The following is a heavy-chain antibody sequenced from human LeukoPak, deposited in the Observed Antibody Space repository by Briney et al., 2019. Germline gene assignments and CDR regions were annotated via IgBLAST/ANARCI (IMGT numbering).Heavy chain of an antibody. CDR2: IRYDGSNK. V-gene: IGHV3-30*02. CDR1: GFTFSSYG. J-gene: IGHJ4*02. Sequence: RGSLRLSCAASGFTFSSYGMHWVRQAPGKGLEWVAFIRYDGSNKYYADSVKGRFTISRDNPKNTLYLQMNSLRAEDTAVYYCAKSVTTMVRGYFDYWGQGTLVTVSS. CDR3: AKSVTTMVRGYFDY. D-gene: IGHD3-10*01.